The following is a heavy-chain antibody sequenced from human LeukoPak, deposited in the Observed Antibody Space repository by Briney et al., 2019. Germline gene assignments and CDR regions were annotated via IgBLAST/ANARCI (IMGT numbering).Heavy chain of an antibody. Sequence: AGGSLRLSCAASGFTFSSYGMHWVRQAPGKGLEWVAFIRYDGSNKYYADSVKGRFTISRDNSKNTLYLQMNSLRAEDTAVYYCARDTPLNGYSYGFRLFEPWGQGTLVTVSS. CDR1: GFTFSSYG. CDR3: ARDTPLNGYSYGFRLFEP. CDR2: IRYDGSNK. J-gene: IGHJ5*02. V-gene: IGHV3-30*02. D-gene: IGHD5-18*01.